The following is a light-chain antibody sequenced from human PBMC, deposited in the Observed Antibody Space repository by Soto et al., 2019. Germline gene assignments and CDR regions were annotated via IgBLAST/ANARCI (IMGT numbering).Light chain of an antibody. Sequence: SYELTQPPSVSVAPGKTARITCGGNNIGSKSVHWYQQKPGQAPVLVIYYVSDRPSGIPGRFSGSNSGNTATLTISRVEAGDEADYYCQVWDSSSDHVVFGGGTKVTVL. J-gene: IGLJ2*01. V-gene: IGLV3-21*04. CDR3: QVWDSSSDHVV. CDR2: YVS. CDR1: NIGSKS.